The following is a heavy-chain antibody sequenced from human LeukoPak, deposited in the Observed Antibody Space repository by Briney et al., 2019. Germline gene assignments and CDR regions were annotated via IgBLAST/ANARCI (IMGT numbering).Heavy chain of an antibody. Sequence: GGSLRLSCSASGFTFSRYAMHWVRQPPGKGLEYVSAITNNGRSTYYADSVKGRFTISRDNSKNTLYLQMSSLRAEDTAVYYCASTYSYDSSGYYPFDYWGPGTLVTVPS. J-gene: IGHJ4*02. CDR3: ASTYSYDSSGYYPFDY. CDR1: GFTFSRYA. V-gene: IGHV3-64D*06. CDR2: ITNNGRST. D-gene: IGHD3-22*01.